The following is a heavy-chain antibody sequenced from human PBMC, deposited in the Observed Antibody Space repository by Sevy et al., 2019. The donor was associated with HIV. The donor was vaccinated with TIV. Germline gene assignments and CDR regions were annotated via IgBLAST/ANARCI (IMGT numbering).Heavy chain of an antibody. J-gene: IGHJ6*02. D-gene: IGHD3-10*01. CDR1: GFTFRNFW. Sequence: GGSLRLSCAVSGFTFRNFWMSWVRQAPGKGLEWVANIRQDGSEKYYVDSVRGRFTISRDNAKNSLFLQLNSLRADDAAICYCAKSYFGSGTSYGMDLWGRGTTVTVSS. V-gene: IGHV3-7*01. CDR2: IRQDGSEK. CDR3: AKSYFGSGTSYGMDL.